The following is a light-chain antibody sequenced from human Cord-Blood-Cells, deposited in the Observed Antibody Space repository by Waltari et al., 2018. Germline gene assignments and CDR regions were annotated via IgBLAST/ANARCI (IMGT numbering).Light chain of an antibody. J-gene: IGLJ2*01. CDR1: SSDVGGYNY. Sequence: QSALTQPASVSGSPGQSITISCTGTSSDVGGYNYVSWYQQHPGKAPKLMIYDVSNLPSGVSNRFSGAKSGNTASLTISGLQAEDEADYDCSSYTSSSTLVVFGGRTKLTVL. V-gene: IGLV2-14*01. CDR2: DVS. CDR3: SSYTSSSTLVV.